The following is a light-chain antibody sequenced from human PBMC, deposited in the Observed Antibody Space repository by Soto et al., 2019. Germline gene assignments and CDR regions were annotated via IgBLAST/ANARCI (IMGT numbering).Light chain of an antibody. CDR3: RSFSASSTRV. J-gene: IGLJ1*01. Sequence: QSALTQPASVSGSPGQSITISCTGTSSDVGSYNLVSWYQQYPGKAPTLMIYEVSYRPSGVSNRFSGSKSGNTASLTISGLQAEDEADYYCRSFSASSTRVFGTGTKLTDL. CDR2: EVS. CDR1: SSDVGSYNL. V-gene: IGLV2-23*02.